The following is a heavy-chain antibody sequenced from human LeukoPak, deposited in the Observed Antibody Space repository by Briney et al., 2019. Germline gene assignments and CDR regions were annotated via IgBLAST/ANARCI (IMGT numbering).Heavy chain of an antibody. J-gene: IGHJ6*03. CDR2: ISGSGGST. CDR1: GFTFSSYA. CDR3: AKGAIAARTYYYYMDV. D-gene: IGHD6-6*01. V-gene: IGHV3-23*01. Sequence: GGSLRLSCAASGFTFSSYAMSWVRQAPGKGLEWVSAISGSGGSTYYADSVKGRFTISRDNSKNTLYLQMNSLRAEDTAVYYCAKGAIAARTYYYYMDVWGKGTTVTVSS.